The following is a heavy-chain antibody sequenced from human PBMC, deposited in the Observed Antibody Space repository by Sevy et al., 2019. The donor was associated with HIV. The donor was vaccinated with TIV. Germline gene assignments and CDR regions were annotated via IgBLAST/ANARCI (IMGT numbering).Heavy chain of an antibody. J-gene: IGHJ4*02. CDR1: GFTVSSNY. CDR2: IYSGGST. CDR3: ASRIQLWSPFDY. V-gene: IGHV3-53*01. D-gene: IGHD5-18*01. Sequence: GGSLRLSCAASGFTVSSNYMSWVRQAPGMGLEWVSVIYSGGSTYYADSVKGRFTISRDNSKNTLYLQMNSLRAEDTAVYYCASRIQLWSPFDYWGQRTLVTVSS.